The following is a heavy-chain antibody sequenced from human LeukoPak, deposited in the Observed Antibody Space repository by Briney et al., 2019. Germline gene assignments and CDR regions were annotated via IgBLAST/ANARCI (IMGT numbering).Heavy chain of an antibody. J-gene: IGHJ3*02. CDR3: AKAADDFDI. CDR1: GFSFSSYG. CDR2: ICSNGGCT. V-gene: IGHV3-64*01. Sequence: GGSLRLSCAASGFSFSSYGMHWVRQAPGKQLEYVSAICSNGGCTYYANSVKGRFTISRDNSKNTLYLQMGSLRAEDMAVYYCAKAADDFDIWGQGTMVTVSS.